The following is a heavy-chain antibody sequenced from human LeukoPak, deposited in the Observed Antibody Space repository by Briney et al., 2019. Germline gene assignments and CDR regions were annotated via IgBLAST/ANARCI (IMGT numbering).Heavy chain of an antibody. V-gene: IGHV1-69*13. CDR1: GYTFTSYG. D-gene: IGHD3-10*01. J-gene: IGHJ4*02. CDR3: ARDLVGSAISYSSGAWDY. Sequence: ASVKVSCKASGYTFTSYGISWVRQAPGQGLEWMGGIIPIFDTADYAQKFRGRVTITADESTSTAYMELSSLRPEDTAVYYCARDLVGSAISYSSGAWDYWGQGTLVTVSS. CDR2: IIPIFDTA.